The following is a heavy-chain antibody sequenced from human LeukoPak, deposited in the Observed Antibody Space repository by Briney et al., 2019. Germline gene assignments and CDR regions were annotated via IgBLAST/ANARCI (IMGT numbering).Heavy chain of an antibody. CDR1: GFIFINYW. D-gene: IGHD1-26*01. V-gene: IGHV3-7*01. Sequence: PGGSLRPSCATSGFIFINYWMSWVRQVPGKGLEWVASISEGGGGRTYLDSVKGRFTISRDNSKNTLYLQMNSLRVEDTAVYYCARDPKPVAPWVGYFAPWGPSTLVTVSS. J-gene: IGHJ2*01. CDR2: ISEGGGGR. CDR3: ARDPKPVAPWVGYFAP.